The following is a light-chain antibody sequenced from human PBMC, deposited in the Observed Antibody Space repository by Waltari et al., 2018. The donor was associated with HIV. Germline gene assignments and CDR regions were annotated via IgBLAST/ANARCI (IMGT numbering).Light chain of an antibody. CDR1: SSDVGGYNY. CDR3: SSYTSSSTLEDVV. Sequence: QSALTQPRSVSGSPGQSITISCTGTSSDVGGYNYVSWYQQHPGKAPKLMIYEVSNRPSGVSNRFSGSKSGNTASLTISGLQAEDEADYYCSSYTSSSTLEDVVFGGGTKLTVL. V-gene: IGLV2-14*01. J-gene: IGLJ2*01. CDR2: EVS.